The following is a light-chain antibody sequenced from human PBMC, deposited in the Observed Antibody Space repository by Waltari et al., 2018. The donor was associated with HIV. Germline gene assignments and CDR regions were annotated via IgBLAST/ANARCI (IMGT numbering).Light chain of an antibody. CDR2: DGS. CDR1: NSGVGSYNL. V-gene: IGLV2-23*03. J-gene: IGLJ1*01. CDR3: CSYAGSNTFV. Sequence: QSALTQPAPVSGSPGQSITISCTGTNSGVGSYNLFSCYQQHPVKAPKLMIYDGSKRPSGVSNRFSGSKSGNTASLTISGLQAEYEADYYCCSYAGSNTFVFGTGTKVTVL.